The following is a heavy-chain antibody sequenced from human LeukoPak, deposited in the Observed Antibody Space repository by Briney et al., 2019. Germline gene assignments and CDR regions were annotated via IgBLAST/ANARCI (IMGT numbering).Heavy chain of an antibody. CDR1: GYTFTGYY. J-gene: IGHJ4*02. D-gene: IGHD3-10*01. CDR2: INPNSGGT. CDR3: ARVDRVRGVIIKIFY. Sequence: ASVKVSCKASGYTFTGYYMHWVRQAPGQGLEWMGWINPNSGGTNYAQKLQGRVTMTTDTSTSTAYMELRSLRSDDTAVYYCARVDRVRGVIIKIFYWGQGTLVTVSS. V-gene: IGHV1-2*02.